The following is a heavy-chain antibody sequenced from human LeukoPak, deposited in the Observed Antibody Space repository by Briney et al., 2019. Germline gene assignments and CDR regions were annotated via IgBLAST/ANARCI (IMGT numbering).Heavy chain of an antibody. CDR3: TRSGDGLQTFDY. J-gene: IGHJ4*02. CDR1: GGTFSSYA. D-gene: IGHD5-24*01. V-gene: IGHV1-69*04. Sequence: VASVKDSCKASGGTFSSYAISWVRQAPGQGLEWMGRIIPILGIANYAQKFQSRVTITADKSTSTAYMELSSLRSEDTAVYYCTRSGDGLQTFDYWGQGTLVTVSS. CDR2: IIPILGIA.